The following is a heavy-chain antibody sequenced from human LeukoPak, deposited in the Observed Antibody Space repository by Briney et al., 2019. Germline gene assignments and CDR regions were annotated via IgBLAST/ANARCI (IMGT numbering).Heavy chain of an antibody. D-gene: IGHD2-2*01. CDR3: AKTYQDIVVVPDAIFDY. Sequence: GGSLRLSCAASGFTFSNDGMSWVRQAPGKGLEWVSGISGSGGSTYYADSVKGRFTISRDNSKNTLFLQMNSLRADDTAVYYCAKTYQDIVVVPDAIFDYWGQGTLVSVSS. CDR1: GFTFSNDG. J-gene: IGHJ4*02. CDR2: ISGSGGST. V-gene: IGHV3-23*01.